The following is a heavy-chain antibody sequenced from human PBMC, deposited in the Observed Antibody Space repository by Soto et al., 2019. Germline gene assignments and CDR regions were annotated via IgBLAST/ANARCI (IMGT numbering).Heavy chain of an antibody. CDR2: ISWNSGSI. CDR1: VFTFDDYA. D-gene: IGHD3-22*01. J-gene: IGHJ4*02. V-gene: IGHV3-9*01. Sequence: PGLCXRLSCSTSVFTFDDYAMHLFRQAPGKGLEFVSGISWNSGSIGYADSVSGRFTISRDNAKNSLYLQMNSLRAEDTALYYSAKDKASRGSTNSYFEYWGQGPLVNVYS. CDR3: AKDKASRGSTNSYFEY.